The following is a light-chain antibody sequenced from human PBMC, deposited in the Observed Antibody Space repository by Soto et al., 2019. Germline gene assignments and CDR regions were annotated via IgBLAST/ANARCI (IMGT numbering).Light chain of an antibody. CDR2: DAS. CDR1: QSVSTY. V-gene: IGKV3-11*01. Sequence: EIVLTQSPATLSLSPGDRATLSCRASQSVSTYLAWYQQKPGQAPRLLIYDASNRAIGIPARFSGSGSGTDFTLTISNLEPEDFAVYYCQQRYNSLTFGGGTKVEIK. J-gene: IGKJ4*01. CDR3: QQRYNSLT.